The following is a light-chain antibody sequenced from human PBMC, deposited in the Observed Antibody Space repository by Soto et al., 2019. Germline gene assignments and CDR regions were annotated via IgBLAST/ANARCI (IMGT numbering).Light chain of an antibody. CDR1: NLGDKF. Sequence: SYELTQPPSVSVSPGQTASITCSGDNLGDKFACWYQQKPGQSPMLVIYQDSKRPSGIPERFSGSNSGNTATLTISGTQAMDEADYYCQAWDSTYVVFGGGTKVTVL. CDR2: QDS. J-gene: IGLJ2*01. V-gene: IGLV3-1*01. CDR3: QAWDSTYVV.